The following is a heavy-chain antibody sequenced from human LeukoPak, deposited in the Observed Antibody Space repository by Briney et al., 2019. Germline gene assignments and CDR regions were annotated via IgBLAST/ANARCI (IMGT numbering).Heavy chain of an antibody. CDR1: GYTFTSYG. CDR2: ISGYNGKI. D-gene: IGHD2-2*01. CDR3: ARRFCSSVSCYDDDAFDV. Sequence: ASVKVSCKASGYTFTSYGISWVRQAPGQGLGWMGWISGYNGKINYAQKFQGRVTMTTDTSTSTAYLELRSLTSEDTAVYYCARRFCSSVSCYDDDAFDVWGQGTLVTVSS. J-gene: IGHJ3*01. V-gene: IGHV1-18*01.